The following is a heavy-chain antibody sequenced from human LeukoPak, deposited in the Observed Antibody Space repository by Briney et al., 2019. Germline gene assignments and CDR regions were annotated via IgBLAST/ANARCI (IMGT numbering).Heavy chain of an antibody. D-gene: IGHD2-21*02. CDR3: ASLYCRGDCYAYY. CDR1: GGSFSGYY. CDR2: INHSGST. J-gene: IGHJ4*02. Sequence: SETLSLTCAVYGGSFSGYYWSWIRQPPGKGLEWIGEINHSGSTNYNPSLKSRVTISVDTSKNQFSLKLSSVTAADTAVYYCASLYCRGDCYAYYWGQGTPVTVPS. V-gene: IGHV4-34*01.